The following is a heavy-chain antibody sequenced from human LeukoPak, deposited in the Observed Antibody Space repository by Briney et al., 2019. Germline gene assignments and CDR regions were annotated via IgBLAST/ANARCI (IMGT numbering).Heavy chain of an antibody. J-gene: IGHJ4*02. CDR1: GYSFTNYW. CDR3: ARARGSSWYFRDFDY. Sequence: GESLKISCKGSGYSFTNYWIAWVRQMPGKGLEWMGIIYPGDSDTRYSPSLQGQVTISADKSISTAYLHWSSLRASDTAMYYCARARGSSWYFRDFDYWGQGTLVTVSS. CDR2: IYPGDSDT. V-gene: IGHV5-51*01. D-gene: IGHD6-13*01.